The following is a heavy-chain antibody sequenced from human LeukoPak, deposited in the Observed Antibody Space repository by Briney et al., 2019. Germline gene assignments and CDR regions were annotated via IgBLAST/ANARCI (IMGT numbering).Heavy chain of an antibody. D-gene: IGHD6-6*01. CDR3: ARGPSIAARYDAFDI. CDR2: IYTSGST. Sequence: SETLSLTCTVSGGSISSYYWNWIRQPAGKGLEWIGRIYTSGSTNYNPSLKRRVTMSVDTSKNQFSLNLSSVTAADTAVYYCARGPSIAARYDAFDIWGQGTMVTVSS. J-gene: IGHJ3*02. V-gene: IGHV4-4*07. CDR1: GGSISSYY.